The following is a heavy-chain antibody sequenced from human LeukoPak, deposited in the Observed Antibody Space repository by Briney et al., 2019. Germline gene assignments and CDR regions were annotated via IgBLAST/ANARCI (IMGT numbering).Heavy chain of an antibody. D-gene: IGHD4-11*01. J-gene: IGHJ6*02. CDR2: IYYSGNT. CDR1: GGSVSSCTYD. V-gene: IGHV4-39*01. Sequence: SETLSLTCAVSGGSVSSCTYDWGWIRQPPGKGLEWIGIIYYSGNTYYNPSLKSRVTISVDTSKNQFSLKLSSVTAADTAVYYCARGRIGRTTYGMDVWGQGTTVTVSS. CDR3: ARGRIGRTTYGMDV.